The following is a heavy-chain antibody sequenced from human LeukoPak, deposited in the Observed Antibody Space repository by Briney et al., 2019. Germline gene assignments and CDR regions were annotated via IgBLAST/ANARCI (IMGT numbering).Heavy chain of an antibody. CDR3: ARQIDFWRGYYDY. Sequence: GGSLRLSCEASGFTFSSYSMNWVRQAPGKGLEWISYISRSSSTVHYADSVKGRFTISRDNAKNSLHLQLNSLRAEDTAMYYCARQIDFWRGYYDYWGQGILVSVSS. D-gene: IGHD3-3*01. CDR1: GFTFSSYS. V-gene: IGHV3-48*01. J-gene: IGHJ4*02. CDR2: ISRSSSTV.